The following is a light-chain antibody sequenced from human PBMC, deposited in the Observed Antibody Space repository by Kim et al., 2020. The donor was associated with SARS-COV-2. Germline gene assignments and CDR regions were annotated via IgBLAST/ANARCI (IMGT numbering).Light chain of an antibody. Sequence: DIQMTQSPSSLSAYVGDRVTITCRASQSISTYLNWFQQKPGKPPKLLIYAASNLQREVPSRFSGSGSGTDFTLTISSLQAEDFASYFCKQSYGISWRFGQGTKVDIK. V-gene: IGKV1-39*01. CDR2: AAS. J-gene: IGKJ1*01. CDR1: QSISTY. CDR3: KQSYGISWR.